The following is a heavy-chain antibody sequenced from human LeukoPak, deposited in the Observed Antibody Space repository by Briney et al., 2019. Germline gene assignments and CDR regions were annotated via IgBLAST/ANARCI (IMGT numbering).Heavy chain of an antibody. J-gene: IGHJ4*02. Sequence: GGSLRLSCAASGFIFNKHAMSWVRQAPGKGLEWVSGLSGSGGSTDYADSVRGRFTVSRDNSKNTLFLQMNSLRAEDTAIYYCAKERDYGPADYWGQGTLVTVSS. D-gene: IGHD4/OR15-4a*01. CDR3: AKERDYGPADY. CDR1: GFIFNKHA. CDR2: LSGSGGST. V-gene: IGHV3-23*01.